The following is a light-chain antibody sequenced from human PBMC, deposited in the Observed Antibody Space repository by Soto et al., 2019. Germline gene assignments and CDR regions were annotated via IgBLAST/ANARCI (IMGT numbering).Light chain of an antibody. Sequence: AIQMTQSPSSLSASVGERGTMTCRASQGIRNDLGWYQQKPGKAPTLLIYAASNLQSGVPSRFSGSGSGIEFTLTISILQPEDFATYYCLQDYNYPWTFGQGTKVEIK. CDR3: LQDYNYPWT. J-gene: IGKJ1*01. CDR1: QGIRND. V-gene: IGKV1-6*01. CDR2: AAS.